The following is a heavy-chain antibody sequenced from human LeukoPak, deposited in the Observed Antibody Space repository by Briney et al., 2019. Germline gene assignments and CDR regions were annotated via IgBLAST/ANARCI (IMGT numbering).Heavy chain of an antibody. CDR1: GGSISSGGYY. D-gene: IGHD6-6*01. CDR2: IYYSGST. V-gene: IGHV4-31*03. J-gene: IGHJ4*02. Sequence: PSETLSLTCTVSGGSISSGGYYWGWIRQHPGKGLEWIGYIYYSGSTYYNPSLKSRVTISVDTSKNQFSLKLSSVTAADTAVYYCARYLGARPNYFDYWGQGTLVTVSS. CDR3: ARYLGARPNYFDY.